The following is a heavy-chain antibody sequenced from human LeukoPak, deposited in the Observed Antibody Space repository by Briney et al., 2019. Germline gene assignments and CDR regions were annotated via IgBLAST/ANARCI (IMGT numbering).Heavy chain of an antibody. CDR2: ISGSGDNT. CDR3: ASGVPTVTTWRFDY. D-gene: IGHD4-17*01. Sequence: GGSLRLSCAASGFTFSSYAISWVRQAPGKGLEWVSGISGSGDNTYYADSVKGRFTISRDESTSTAYMELSSLRSEDTAVYYCASGVPTVTTWRFDYWGQGTLVTVSS. V-gene: IGHV3-23*01. J-gene: IGHJ4*02. CDR1: GFTFSSYA.